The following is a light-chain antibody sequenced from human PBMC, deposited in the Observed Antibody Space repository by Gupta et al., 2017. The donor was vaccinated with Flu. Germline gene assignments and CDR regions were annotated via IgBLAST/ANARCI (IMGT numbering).Light chain of an antibody. Sequence: SALTQPASVSGSPGQSITISCTGTSSDVGGYNYVSWYQHHPDKPPNLIVYEVINRPAGVANRFSGSKSGNTASLPISGPQAEDAADYYCSSYTSSNSLGFGGGTKLTVL. CDR3: SSYTSSNSLG. J-gene: IGLJ3*02. CDR1: SSDVGGYNY. V-gene: IGLV2-14*01. CDR2: EVI.